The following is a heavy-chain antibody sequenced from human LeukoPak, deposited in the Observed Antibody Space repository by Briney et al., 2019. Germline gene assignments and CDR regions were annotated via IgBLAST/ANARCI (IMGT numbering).Heavy chain of an antibody. Sequence: SETLSLTCAVSGGSISSGGYSWSWIRQPPGKGLGWIGYIYHSGSTYYNPSLKSRVTISVDRSKNQFSLKLSSVTATDTAVYYCARTSYYYYGMDVWGQGTTVTVSS. CDR2: IYHSGST. V-gene: IGHV4-30-2*01. J-gene: IGHJ6*02. CDR3: ARTSYYYYGMDV. CDR1: GGSISSGGYS.